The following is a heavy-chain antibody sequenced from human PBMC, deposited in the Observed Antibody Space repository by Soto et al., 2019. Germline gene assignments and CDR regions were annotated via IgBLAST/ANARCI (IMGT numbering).Heavy chain of an antibody. V-gene: IGHV3-15*07. D-gene: IGHD2-21*02. Sequence: GGSLRLSCAASGFTFSNAWMNWVRQAPGKGLEWVGRIKSKTDGGTTDYAAPVKGRFTISRDDSKNTLYLQMNSLKTEDTAVYYCTTEGLVTRGQDFDYWGQGTLVTVSS. CDR3: TTEGLVTRGQDFDY. CDR1: GFTFSNAW. CDR2: IKSKTDGGTT. J-gene: IGHJ4*02.